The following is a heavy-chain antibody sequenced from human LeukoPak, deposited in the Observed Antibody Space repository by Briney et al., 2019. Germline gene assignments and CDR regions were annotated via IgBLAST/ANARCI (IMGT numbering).Heavy chain of an antibody. CDR3: ARHTSYGHFDY. CDR1: GGSISSYY. CDR2: IYYSGST. Sequence: PSETLSLTCTVSGGSISSYYWSWIRQPPGKGLEWIGYIYYSGSTNYNPSLKSRVTISVDTSKNQFSLKLSSVTAADTAVYYCARHTSYGHFDYWGQGTLVTASS. J-gene: IGHJ4*02. D-gene: IGHD3-10*01. V-gene: IGHV4-59*08.